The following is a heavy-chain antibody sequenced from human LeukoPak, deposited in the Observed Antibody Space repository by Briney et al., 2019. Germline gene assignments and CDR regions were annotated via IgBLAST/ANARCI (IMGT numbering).Heavy chain of an antibody. V-gene: IGHV3-20*04. CDR2: INWNGGST. CDR3: ARITGDQYYYYYMDV. D-gene: IGHD7-27*01. J-gene: IGHJ6*03. Sequence: GGSLRLSCAASGFTFEDYGMSWVRQAPGKGLEWVSGINWNGGSTGYADSVKGRFTISRDNAKNSLYLQMNSLRAEDTALYYCARITGDQYYYYYMDVWGKGTTVTVSS. CDR1: GFTFEDYG.